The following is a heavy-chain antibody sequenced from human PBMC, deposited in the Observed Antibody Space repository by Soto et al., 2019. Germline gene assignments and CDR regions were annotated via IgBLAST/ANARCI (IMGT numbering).Heavy chain of an antibody. D-gene: IGHD5-18*01. Sequence: QVQLVDSGGGVVQPGRSLRLSCAASGFIFSSSGMHWVRQAPGKGLEWVAVIWYDGSNKNYADSVKGRFTISRDNSKSTVDLQMNSLRTEDTAVYYCARGISLSYGSMYVWGKGTTVTFSS. J-gene: IGHJ6*03. CDR2: IWYDGSNK. V-gene: IGHV3-33*01. CDR1: GFIFSSSG. CDR3: ARGISLSYGSMYV.